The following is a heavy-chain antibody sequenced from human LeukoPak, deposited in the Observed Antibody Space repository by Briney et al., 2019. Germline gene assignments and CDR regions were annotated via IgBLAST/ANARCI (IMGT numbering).Heavy chain of an antibody. Sequence: GGSLRLSCAASGFTVSSYSMNWVRQAPGKGLEWVSSISSSSSYIYYADSVKGRFTISRDNAKNSLYLQMNSLRAEDTAVYYCASAAVAGRNYWGQGTLVTVSS. J-gene: IGHJ4*02. D-gene: IGHD6-19*01. V-gene: IGHV3-21*01. CDR2: ISSSSSYI. CDR3: ASAAVAGRNY. CDR1: GFTVSSYS.